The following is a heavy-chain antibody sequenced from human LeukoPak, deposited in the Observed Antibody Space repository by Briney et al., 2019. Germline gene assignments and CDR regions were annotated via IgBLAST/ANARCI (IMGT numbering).Heavy chain of an antibody. Sequence: TSSETLSLTCAVYGGSSSGYYWSWIRQPPGKGLEWIGEINHSGSTNYNPSLKSRVTISVDTSKNQFSLKLSSVTAADTAVYYCARGLTYDILTGYYFDAVPHRPYNWFDPWGQGTLVTVSS. J-gene: IGHJ5*02. D-gene: IGHD3-9*01. V-gene: IGHV4-34*01. CDR3: ARGLTYDILTGYYFDAVPHRPYNWFDP. CDR1: GGSSSGYY. CDR2: INHSGST.